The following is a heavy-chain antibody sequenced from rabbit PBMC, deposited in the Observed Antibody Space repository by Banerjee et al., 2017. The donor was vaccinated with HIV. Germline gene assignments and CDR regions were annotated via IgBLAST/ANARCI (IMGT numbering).Heavy chain of an antibody. J-gene: IGHJ4*01. V-gene: IGHV1S45*01. Sequence: QEQLEESGGDLVKPEGSLTLTCTASGFSFSSSYYICWVRQAPGKGLEWIACTYVGSSGSTYYASWAKGRFTISKTSSTTVTLQMTSLTAADTATYFCARDLAGVIGWNFNLWGQGTLVTVS. CDR2: TYVGSSGST. CDR3: ARDLAGVIGWNFNL. D-gene: IGHD4-1*01. CDR1: GFSFSSSYY.